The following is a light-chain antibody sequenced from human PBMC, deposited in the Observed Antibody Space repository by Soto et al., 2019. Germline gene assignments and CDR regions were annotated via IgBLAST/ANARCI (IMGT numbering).Light chain of an antibody. V-gene: IGKV1-5*01. Sequence: DIQMTQSPSTLSASVGDRVTITCRASQSISRWLDGYQQKPGKDNQLLIYEASHLQSGVPSRFRGSYSGTDFTLTIGSLQPEDFATYYCLQDFKYPRSFGQGTKVDIK. CDR3: LQDFKYPRS. CDR2: EAS. CDR1: QSISRW. J-gene: IGKJ1*01.